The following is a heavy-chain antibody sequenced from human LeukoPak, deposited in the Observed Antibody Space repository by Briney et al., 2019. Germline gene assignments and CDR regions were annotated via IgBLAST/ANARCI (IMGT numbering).Heavy chain of an antibody. Sequence: PSQTLSLTCTVSGGCISSGDYYWSWIRQPPGKGLEWIGYIYYSGSTYYNPSLKSRVTISVDTSKNQFSLKLSSVTAADTAVYYCARAPHICSGGSCYYYYGMDVWGQGTTVTVSS. D-gene: IGHD2-15*01. V-gene: IGHV4-30-4*01. CDR1: GGCISSGDYY. CDR2: IYYSGST. CDR3: ARAPHICSGGSCYYYYGMDV. J-gene: IGHJ6*02.